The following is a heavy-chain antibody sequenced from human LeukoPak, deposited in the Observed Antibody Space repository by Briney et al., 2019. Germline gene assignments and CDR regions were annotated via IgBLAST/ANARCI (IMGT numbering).Heavy chain of an antibody. Sequence: GGSLRLSCAASGFIFSSYSMTWVRQAPGKGLEWVSYISSRSDTIYYADSVKGRFTISRDNAKNSLYLQMNSLRAEHTAVYYCARPHCSGATCYSRYFDDWGQGTLVTVSS. J-gene: IGHJ4*02. CDR1: GFIFSSYS. CDR3: ARPHCSGATCYSRYFDD. D-gene: IGHD2-15*01. V-gene: IGHV3-48*01. CDR2: ISSRSDTI.